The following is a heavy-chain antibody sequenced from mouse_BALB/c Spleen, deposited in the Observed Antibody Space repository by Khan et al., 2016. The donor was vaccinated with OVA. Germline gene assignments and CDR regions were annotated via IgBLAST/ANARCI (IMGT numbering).Heavy chain of an antibody. V-gene: IGHV1-77*01. D-gene: IGHD2-10*01. CDR3: SRSAYYGYYGAY. CDR2: IYPGSGNT. Sequence: QVQLQQSGAELARPGASVKLSCKASGYTFTDYYINWVKQRTGQGLEWIGEIYPGSGNTYYNEKFKGKATLTADKSSSTAYMQLSSLTSEDSAVYFVSRSAYYGYYGAYWGQGTLVTVSA. J-gene: IGHJ3*01. CDR1: GYTFTDYY.